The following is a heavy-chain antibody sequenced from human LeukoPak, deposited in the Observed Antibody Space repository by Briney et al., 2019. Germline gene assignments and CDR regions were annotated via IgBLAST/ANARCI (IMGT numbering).Heavy chain of an antibody. V-gene: IGHV3-21*04. J-gene: IGHJ4*02. Sequence: GGSLRLSCAASGFIFSYYSMNWVRQAPGKGLEWVSSISSDSSYTYYADSVKGRFTVSRDNAKNTLYLQMDSLRAEDTAVYYCARVRDVYGQFDYWGQGTLVTVSS. D-gene: IGHD5/OR15-5a*01. CDR2: ISSDSSYT. CDR3: ARVRDVYGQFDY. CDR1: GFIFSYYS.